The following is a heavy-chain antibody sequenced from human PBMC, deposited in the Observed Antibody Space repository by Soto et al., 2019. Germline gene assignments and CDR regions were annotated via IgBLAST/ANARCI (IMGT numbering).Heavy chain of an antibody. Sequence: QVQLQESGPGLVKPSQTLSLTCTVSGDSISSGDDYWHWIRQSPGKGLEWIGYIYYSGSTYYNPSLKSRLTISVATSKNHFSLKPDSVTAADTAVYYCVSSGAVAGPLDYWGQGTLVTVSS. V-gene: IGHV4-30-4*01. J-gene: IGHJ4*02. CDR2: IYYSGST. D-gene: IGHD6-19*01. CDR1: GDSISSGDDY. CDR3: VSSGAVAGPLDY.